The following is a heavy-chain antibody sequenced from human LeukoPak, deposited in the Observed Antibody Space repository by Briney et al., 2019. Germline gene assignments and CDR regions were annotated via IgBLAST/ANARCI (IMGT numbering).Heavy chain of an antibody. D-gene: IGHD3-22*01. CDR2: INHSGST. V-gene: IGHV4-34*01. J-gene: IGHJ4*02. Sequence: SETLSLTCAVYGGSFSGYYWSWIRQPPGKGLEWIGEINHSGSTNYNPSLKSRVTISVDTSKNQFSLKLSSVTAADTAVYYCATGGTMIVVVITKAYYLDYWGQGTLVTVSS. CDR1: GGSFSGYY. CDR3: ATGGTMIVVVITKAYYLDY.